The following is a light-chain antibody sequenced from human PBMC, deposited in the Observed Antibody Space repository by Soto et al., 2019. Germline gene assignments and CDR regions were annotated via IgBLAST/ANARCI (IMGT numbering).Light chain of an antibody. CDR1: SSDVGGYNY. Sequence: QSALTQPASVSGSPGQSIAISCTGTSSDVGGYNYVSWYKQHPGKAPKLMIFDVSNRPSGVSNRFSGSKSGNTASLTISGLQAEDEADYYCGSYTTSNTRVFGGGTKLTVL. J-gene: IGLJ3*02. CDR3: GSYTTSNTRV. CDR2: DVS. V-gene: IGLV2-14*01.